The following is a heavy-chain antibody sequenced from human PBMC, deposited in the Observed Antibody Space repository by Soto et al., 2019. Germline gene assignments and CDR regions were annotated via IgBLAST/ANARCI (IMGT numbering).Heavy chain of an antibody. J-gene: IGHJ6*02. CDR2: IIPIFGTA. V-gene: IGHV1-69*06. CDR1: GGTFSSYA. Sequence: QVQLVQSGAEVKKPGSSVKVSCKASGGTFSSYAISWVRQAPGQGLEWMGGIIPIFGTANYAQKFQGRVTITADKYTSKAYMELSSLRSEDTAVYYCARTLPTRPIYIAVAGKGKDYLEYGMDVWGQGTTVTVSS. CDR3: ARTLPTRPIYIAVAGKGKDYLEYGMDV. D-gene: IGHD6-19*01.